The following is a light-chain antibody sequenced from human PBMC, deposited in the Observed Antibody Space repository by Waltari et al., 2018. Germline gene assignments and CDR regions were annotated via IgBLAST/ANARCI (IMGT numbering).Light chain of an antibody. Sequence: QSALTQPASVSGYPGQSITISCTGTSSDVGSYNVVSWYQQHPGKAPKRMIYEVTKRPSGGSNGFSGSKSGNTASLTISGLQAEDEADYYCCSYAGSGTYVFGGGTKLTVL. V-gene: IGLV2-23*02. CDR3: CSYAGSGTYV. CDR2: EVT. CDR1: SSDVGSYNV. J-gene: IGLJ3*02.